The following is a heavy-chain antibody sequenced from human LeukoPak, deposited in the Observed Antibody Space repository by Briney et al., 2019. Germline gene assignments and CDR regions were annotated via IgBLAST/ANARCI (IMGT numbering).Heavy chain of an antibody. CDR2: INPNSGGT. CDR1: GYTFIGYY. J-gene: IGHJ3*02. CDR3: ASLGIGDAFDI. Sequence: ASVQVSCKASGYTFIGYYMHWVRQAPGQGLEGMGGINPNSGGTNYAQKFQGRVTMTRDTSISTAYMELSRLRSDDTAVYYCASLGIGDAFDIWGQGTMVTVSS. V-gene: IGHV1-2*02. D-gene: IGHD3-16*01.